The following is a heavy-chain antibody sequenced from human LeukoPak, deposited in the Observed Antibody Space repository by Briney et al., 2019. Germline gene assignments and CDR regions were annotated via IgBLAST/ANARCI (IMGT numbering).Heavy chain of an antibody. D-gene: IGHD2-15*01. CDR1: GFTFSSYG. CDR2: IRYDGSNK. J-gene: IGHJ6*03. V-gene: IGHV3-30*02. CDR3: AKVGEYCSGGSCPSTNYYYYYYMDV. Sequence: PGGSLRLSCAASGFTFSSYGMHWVRQAPGKGLEWVAFIRYDGSNKYYADSVKGRFTISRDNSKNTLYLQMNSLRAEDTAVYYCAKVGEYCSGGSCPSTNYYYYYYMDVWGKGTTVTVSS.